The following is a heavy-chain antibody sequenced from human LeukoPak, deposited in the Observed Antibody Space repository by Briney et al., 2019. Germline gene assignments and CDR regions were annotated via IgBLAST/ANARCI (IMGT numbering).Heavy chain of an antibody. CDR3: TRARDAFTRKSVFDI. J-gene: IGHJ3*02. V-gene: IGHV6-1*01. Sequence: SQTLPLTCAISGDSVSNKNVVWNWIRQSPSRGLEWLGRTYYRSKWYNDYAASVKSRITINPDTSKNQFSLQLNSVTPEDTAVYYCTRARDAFTRKSVFDIWGQGTMVTVSS. CDR1: GDSVSNKNVV. CDR2: TYYRSKWYN. D-gene: IGHD3-16*01.